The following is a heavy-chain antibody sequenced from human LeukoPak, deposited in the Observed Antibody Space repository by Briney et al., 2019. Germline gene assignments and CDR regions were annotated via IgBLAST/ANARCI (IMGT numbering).Heavy chain of an antibody. D-gene: IGHD6-13*01. J-gene: IGHJ3*02. CDR1: GFTFSTFG. Sequence: GGSLRLSCAASGFTFSTFGMIWVRQAPGKGLEWVSYISSSSSTIYYADSVKGRFTISRDNAKNSLYLQMNSLRAEDTAVYYCARDAQIAAAVVENALDIWGQGTMVTVSS. CDR3: ARDAQIAAAVVENALDI. V-gene: IGHV3-48*01. CDR2: ISSSSSTI.